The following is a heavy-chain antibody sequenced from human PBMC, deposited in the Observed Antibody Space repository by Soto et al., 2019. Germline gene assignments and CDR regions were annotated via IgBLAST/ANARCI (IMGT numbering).Heavy chain of an antibody. J-gene: IGHJ6*02. D-gene: IGHD3-10*01. CDR1: GFPFSMFA. V-gene: IGHV3-23*01. Sequence: EVQVLESGGGSVQPGGSLRLSCAASGFPFSMFAMNWVRQAPGKGLEWVSGIRGSGGGTYYADSVKGRFTISRDDSRNMLYLEMNTLRGEDTAVYYCAKASGRVHYCMHVWGQGTTVTVSS. CDR3: AKASGRVHYCMHV. CDR2: IRGSGGGT.